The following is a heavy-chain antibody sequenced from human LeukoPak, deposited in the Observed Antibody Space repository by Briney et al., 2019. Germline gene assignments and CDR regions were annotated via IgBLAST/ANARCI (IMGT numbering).Heavy chain of an antibody. V-gene: IGHV3-48*03. CDR2: ISSSGSTI. Sequence: PGGSLRLSCAASGFTFNSNEMNWVRQAPGKGLQWVSYISSSGSTIYYADSVKGRFTISRDNPKNSLYLQVNSLRAEHTAVYYCARGSGYRTYYYYMDVWGKGTTVTVSS. J-gene: IGHJ6*03. CDR1: GFTFNSNE. D-gene: IGHD3-22*01. CDR3: ARGSGYRTYYYYMDV.